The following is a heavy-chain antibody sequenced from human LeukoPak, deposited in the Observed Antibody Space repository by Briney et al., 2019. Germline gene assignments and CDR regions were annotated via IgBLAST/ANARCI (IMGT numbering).Heavy chain of an antibody. D-gene: IGHD3-10*02. CDR2: ISSSGTTI. CDR1: GFTFSSYG. Sequence: GGSLRLSCAASGFTFSSYGMSWVRQAPGKGLEWISYISSSGTTIYYADSVKGRFTISRDNAENSLYLQMNSLRVEDTAVYYCAELGITMIGGVWGKGTTVTISS. CDR3: AELGITMIGGV. J-gene: IGHJ6*04. V-gene: IGHV3-48*04.